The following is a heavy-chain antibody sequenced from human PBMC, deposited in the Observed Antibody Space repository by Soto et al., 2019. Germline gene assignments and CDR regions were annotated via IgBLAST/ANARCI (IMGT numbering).Heavy chain of an antibody. V-gene: IGHV1-2*02. Sequence: GASVKVSCKASGYTFTGYYMHWVRQAPGQGLEWMGWVNPNSGGTNYAQKFQGRVTMTRDTSISTAYMELSRLRSDDTAVYYCARGPSRSGYASFDIWGQGTMVTVSS. CDR1: GYTFTGYY. CDR2: VNPNSGGT. J-gene: IGHJ3*02. CDR3: ARGPSRSGYASFDI. D-gene: IGHD3-16*01.